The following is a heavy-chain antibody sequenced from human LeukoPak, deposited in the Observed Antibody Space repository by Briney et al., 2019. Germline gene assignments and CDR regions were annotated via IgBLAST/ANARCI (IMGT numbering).Heavy chain of an antibody. CDR3: ASQAVATNDWFDP. V-gene: IGHV1-18*01. CDR2: ISAYNGNT. J-gene: IGHJ5*02. D-gene: IGHD6-19*01. CDR1: GYTFTSYG. Sequence: ASVKVSCKASGYTFTSYGISWVRQAPGQGLEWKGWISAYNGNTNYAQKLQGRVTMTTNTSTSTAYMELRSLRSDDTAVYYCASQAVATNDWFDPWGQGTLVTVSS.